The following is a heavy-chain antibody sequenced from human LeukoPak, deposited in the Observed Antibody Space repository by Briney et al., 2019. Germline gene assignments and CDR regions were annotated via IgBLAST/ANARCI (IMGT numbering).Heavy chain of an antibody. V-gene: IGHV4-39*01. D-gene: IGHD1-1*01. CDR2: IYYSGST. CDR1: GGSIRSSSYY. Sequence: PSETLSLTCTVSGGSIRSSSYYWGGIRQPPGKGREWIGSIYYSGSTYYNPSLKSRVTISVDTSKIQFSLKLSSVTAADTAVYYCAAQSLERLNWFDPWGQGTLVTVSS. J-gene: IGHJ5*02. CDR3: AAQSLERLNWFDP.